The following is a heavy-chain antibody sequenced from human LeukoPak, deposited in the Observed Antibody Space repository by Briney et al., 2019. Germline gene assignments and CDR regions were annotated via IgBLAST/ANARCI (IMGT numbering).Heavy chain of an antibody. Sequence: GGSLRFSCAASGFTFSNAWMSWVRQAPGKGLEWVGRIKSKTDGGTTDYAAPVKRRFTISRDDSKNTLYLQMNSLKTDDTAVYYCTTASIIEPESDYWGQGTLVTVSS. CDR2: IKSKTDGGTT. J-gene: IGHJ4*02. V-gene: IGHV3-15*01. CDR1: GFTFSNAW. CDR3: TTASIIEPESDY. D-gene: IGHD1-14*01.